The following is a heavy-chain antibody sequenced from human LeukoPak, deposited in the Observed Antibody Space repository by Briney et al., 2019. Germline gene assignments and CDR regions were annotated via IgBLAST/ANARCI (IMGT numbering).Heavy chain of an antibody. CDR2: IYYSGST. CDR3: AGIAVAAVAFDY. D-gene: IGHD6-19*01. CDR1: GYSISSSSYY. J-gene: IGHJ4*02. V-gene: IGHV4-39*01. Sequence: SETLSLTCTVSGYSISSSSYYWGWIRQPPGKGLEWIGSIYYSGSTYYNPSLKSRVTISVDTSKSQFSLKLSSVTAADTAVYYCAGIAVAAVAFDYWGQGTLVTVSS.